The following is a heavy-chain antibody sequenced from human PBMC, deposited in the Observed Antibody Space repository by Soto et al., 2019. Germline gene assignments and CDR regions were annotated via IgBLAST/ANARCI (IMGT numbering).Heavy chain of an antibody. D-gene: IGHD7-27*01. V-gene: IGHV3-72*01. CDR3: ARLSPYGANWFFDY. Sequence: EVQLVESGGALVQPGGSLRLSCAASGFYFSDHYMDWVRQAPGKGLEWVGRARSKANSYTSAYAASVKGRFTISRDDSKSSLYLQMNSLTTEDTAVYYCARLSPYGANWFFDYWGQGTLVTVSS. CDR1: GFYFSDHY. J-gene: IGHJ4*02. CDR2: ARSKANSYTS.